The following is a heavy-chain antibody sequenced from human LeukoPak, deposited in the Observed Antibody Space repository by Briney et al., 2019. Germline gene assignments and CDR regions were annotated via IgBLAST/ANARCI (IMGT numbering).Heavy chain of an antibody. CDR1: GGCIRSYY. CDR2: MYYSGST. V-gene: IGHV4-59*01. J-gene: IGHJ4*02. CDR3: GGGGTYSQFDY. Sequence: PSETLSLTCAVSGGCIRSYYWNWVRQPPGKGLEWIGYMYYSGSTNYNPSLKSRVTISGDTSNNQFSLKLNSVTAADTAVYYCGGGGTYSQFDYWGQGTLVTVSS. D-gene: IGHD1-26*01.